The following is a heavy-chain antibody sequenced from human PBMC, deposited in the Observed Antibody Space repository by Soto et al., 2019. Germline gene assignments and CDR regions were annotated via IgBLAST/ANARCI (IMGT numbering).Heavy chain of an antibody. V-gene: IGHV2-26*01. CDR3: ARIVRYFGELETYNGFDP. Sequence: QVTLQESGPVLVKPTETLTLTCTVSGFSLSNARMGVTWIRQPPGRALEWLAHIFSSDEKSYITSLESRLTISKDTSKSQVVLIMTNMDPVDTATYYCARIVRYFGELETYNGFDPWGQGTLVTVSS. D-gene: IGHD3-10*01. CDR2: IFSSDEK. J-gene: IGHJ5*02. CDR1: GFSLSNARMG.